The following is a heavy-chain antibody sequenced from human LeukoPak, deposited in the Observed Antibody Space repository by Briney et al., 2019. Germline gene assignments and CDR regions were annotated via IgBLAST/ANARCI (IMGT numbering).Heavy chain of an antibody. CDR2: IKQDGSEK. CDR1: GFTFSDYY. CDR3: ASGPDIVATWGAFDI. Sequence: GGSLRLSCAASGFTFSDYYMSWIRQAPGKGLEWVANIKQDGSEKYYVDSVKGRFTISRDNAKNSLYLQMNSLRAEDTAVYYCASGPDIVATWGAFDIWGQGTMVTVSS. J-gene: IGHJ3*02. V-gene: IGHV3-7*01. D-gene: IGHD5-12*01.